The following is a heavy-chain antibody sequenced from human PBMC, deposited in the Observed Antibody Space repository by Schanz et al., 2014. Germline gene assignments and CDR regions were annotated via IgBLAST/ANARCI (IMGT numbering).Heavy chain of an antibody. V-gene: IGHV3-30*18. D-gene: IGHD2-2*01. Sequence: VRLVESGGGLVQPGGSLRLSCEASGFDFNSYSMNWVRQVPGKGLEWVAAMSYDGSIKYYGDSVKGRFTISRDNSKNTLYLHMNTLRSEDTAVYYCAKDSTRIDIVLVPTAIDYWGQGTLVTVSS. CDR2: MSYDGSIK. CDR3: AKDSTRIDIVLVPTAIDY. J-gene: IGHJ4*02. CDR1: GFDFNSYS.